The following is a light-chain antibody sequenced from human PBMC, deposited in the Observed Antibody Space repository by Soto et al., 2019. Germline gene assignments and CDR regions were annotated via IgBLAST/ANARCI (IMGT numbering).Light chain of an antibody. CDR3: QQRSNWWT. Sequence: EIVLTQSPATLSLSPGERAPLSCRASQSVSSYLAWYQQKPGQAPRLLIYDASNRATGIPARFSGSGSGTEFTLTISSIEPEDFAVYYCQQRSNWWTFGQGTKVDIK. V-gene: IGKV3-11*01. CDR1: QSVSSY. J-gene: IGKJ1*01. CDR2: DAS.